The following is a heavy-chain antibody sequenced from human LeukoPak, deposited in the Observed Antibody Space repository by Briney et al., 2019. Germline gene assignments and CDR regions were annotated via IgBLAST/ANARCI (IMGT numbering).Heavy chain of an antibody. CDR3: VKMAGDSASDV. CDR1: GFTFSNYG. CDR2: ITYDGNNK. D-gene: IGHD3-10*01. J-gene: IGHJ3*01. V-gene: IGHV3-30*18. Sequence: PAGSLRLSCAASGFTFSNYGMHWVRQAPGKGLEWVAVITYDGNNKYYADSVKGQFTISRDNSKNTLYLQMNSLRAEATAVYYSVKMAGDSASDVWGQGTMVTVSS.